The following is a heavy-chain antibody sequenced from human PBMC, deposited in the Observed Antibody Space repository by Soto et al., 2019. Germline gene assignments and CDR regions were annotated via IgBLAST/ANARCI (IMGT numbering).Heavy chain of an antibody. J-gene: IGHJ6*02. V-gene: IGHV3-43*01. CDR2: ISWDGGST. Sequence: GGSLRLSCAASGFTFDDYTMHWVRQAPGKGLEWVSLISWDGGSTYYADSVKGRFTISRDNSKNSLYLQMNSLRTEDTALYYCAKDRSKYSGMDVWGQGNRVTVSS. CDR1: GFTFDDYT. CDR3: AKDRSKYSGMDV.